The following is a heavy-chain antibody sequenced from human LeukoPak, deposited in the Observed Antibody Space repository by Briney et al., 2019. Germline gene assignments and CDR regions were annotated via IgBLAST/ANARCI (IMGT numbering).Heavy chain of an antibody. CDR1: GDSIICGHYF. J-gene: IGHJ3*02. D-gene: IGHD2-2*02. V-gene: IGHV4-30-4*08. CDR2: IYHNGVT. CDR3: ASAGVVPAAINRDFDI. Sequence: SETLSLTCIVSGDSIICGHYFGSWIRQPPGKGLEWIGYIYHNGVTYDNPSLKSRVSRSVDTSKDQSSLQLSFVTAADTAVYYCASAGVVPAAINRDFDIWGQGSVVTVSS.